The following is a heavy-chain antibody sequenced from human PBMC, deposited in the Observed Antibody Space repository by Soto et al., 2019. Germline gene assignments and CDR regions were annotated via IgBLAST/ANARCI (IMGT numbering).Heavy chain of an antibody. Sequence: SETLSLTCTVSGGSISSSSYYWGWIRQPPGKGLEWIGSIYYSGSTYYNPSLKSRVTTSADTSKNQFSLKLSSVTAADTAVYYCARRSDCSGGSCYEWFDPWGQGTLVTVSS. CDR1: GGSISSSSYY. J-gene: IGHJ5*02. D-gene: IGHD2-15*01. V-gene: IGHV4-39*01. CDR3: ARRSDCSGGSCYEWFDP. CDR2: IYYSGST.